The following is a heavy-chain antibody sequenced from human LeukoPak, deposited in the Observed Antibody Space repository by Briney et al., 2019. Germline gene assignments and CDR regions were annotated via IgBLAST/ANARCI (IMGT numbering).Heavy chain of an antibody. CDR2: IYPGDSDT. D-gene: IGHD5-18*01. J-gene: IGHJ3*02. V-gene: IGHV5-51*01. CDR3: ARRGYSYGPDAFDI. CDR1: GYSFISYC. Sequence: GESLKISCKGSGYSFISYCIGWVRRMPGKGLEWMGIIYPGDSDTRYSPSFQGQVPISADKSISTAYLQWSRLKASDTAMYYCARRGYSYGPDAFDIWGQGTMVTVSS.